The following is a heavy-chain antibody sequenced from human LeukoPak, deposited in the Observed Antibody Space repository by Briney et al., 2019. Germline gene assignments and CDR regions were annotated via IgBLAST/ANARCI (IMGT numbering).Heavy chain of an antibody. V-gene: IGHV3-23*01. J-gene: IGHJ1*01. Sequence: GGSLRLSCAASGFTFSSHGMNWVRQAPGKGLEWVSGISPSGGITYYTDSVKGRFTISRDNSRNTQSLQMNSLRAEDTAVYYCAKDDDWGRYKHWGQGTLVTVSS. CDR1: GFTFSSHG. CDR2: ISPSGGIT. CDR3: AKDDDWGRYKH. D-gene: IGHD3-16*01.